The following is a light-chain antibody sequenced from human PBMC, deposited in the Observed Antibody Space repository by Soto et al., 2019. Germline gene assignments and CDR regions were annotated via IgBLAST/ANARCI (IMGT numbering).Light chain of an antibody. CDR1: QGIIDY. J-gene: IGKJ1*01. V-gene: IGKV1-27*01. CDR3: QKYDSAPQT. CDR2: AAS. Sequence: DIQMTQSPSSLSASVGDTVTITCRASQGIIDYLAWYQQRPGKVPNLLIYAASTLQTGVPSRFSGRGAGTDFSLTISSLQPEDVATYYCQKYDSAPQTFGPGTKVEIQ.